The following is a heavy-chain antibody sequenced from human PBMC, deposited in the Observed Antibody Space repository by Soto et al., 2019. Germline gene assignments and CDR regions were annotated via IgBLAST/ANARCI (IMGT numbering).Heavy chain of an antibody. V-gene: IGHV1-69*13. CDR3: ARDNDSGSYYGRRSFRLDY. CDR1: GGTFSSYA. Sequence: GASVKVSCKASGGTFSSYAISGVRQAPGQGLEWMGGIIPIFGTANYAQKFQGRVTITADESTSTAYMELSSLRSEDTAVYYCARDNDSGSYYGRRSFRLDYWGQGTLVTVSS. J-gene: IGHJ4*02. D-gene: IGHD1-26*01. CDR2: IIPIFGTA.